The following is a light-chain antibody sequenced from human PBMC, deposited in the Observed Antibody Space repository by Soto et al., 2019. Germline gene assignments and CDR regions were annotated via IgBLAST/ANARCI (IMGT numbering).Light chain of an antibody. CDR1: QGISSY. CDR2: AAS. V-gene: IGKV1-9*01. J-gene: IGKJ4*01. Sequence: IQLTQSPSSLSASVGDRVTITCRASQGISSYLAWYQQKPGKAPKLLIYAASTLQSGVPSRFSGSGSGTDVTLTLSSVRPGSFATDYCSQPNSYPLTCGGGTKVEI. CDR3: SQPNSYPLT.